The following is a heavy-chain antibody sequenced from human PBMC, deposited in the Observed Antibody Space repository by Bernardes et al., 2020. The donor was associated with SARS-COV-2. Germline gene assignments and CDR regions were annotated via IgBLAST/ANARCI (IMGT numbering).Heavy chain of an antibody. CDR3: ARAREGYGNWGMDV. D-gene: IGHD7-27*01. CDR1: GFTFSDYY. V-gene: IGHV3-72*01. J-gene: IGHJ6*03. CDR2: ARNKAKSYTT. Sequence: VGSLRLSCAASGFTFSDYYMDWVRQAPGKGLEWVARARNKAKSYTTEYAASVKGRFTISRDDSKNSLYLQMNSLKIEDTAVYYCARAREGYGNWGMDVWGNGTTVTVSS.